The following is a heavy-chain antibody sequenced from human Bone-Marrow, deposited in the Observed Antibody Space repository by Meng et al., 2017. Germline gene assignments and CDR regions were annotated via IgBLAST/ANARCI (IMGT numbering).Heavy chain of an antibody. D-gene: IGHD5-24*01. CDR1: GGSFSGYY. J-gene: IGHJ4*02. CDR2: IYYSGST. Sequence: SETLSLTCAVYGGSFSGYYWGWIRQPPGKGLEWIGSIYYSGSTYYNPSLKSRVAISVDTSKNPFSLKLSSVTAANTAVYYCARDVRWLHSRAYYFDYWGQGTLVTVSS. CDR3: ARDVRWLHSRAYYFDY. V-gene: IGHV4-34*01.